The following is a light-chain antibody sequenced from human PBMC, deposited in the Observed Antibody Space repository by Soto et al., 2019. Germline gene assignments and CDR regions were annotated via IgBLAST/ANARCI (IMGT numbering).Light chain of an antibody. CDR2: EVS. J-gene: IGLJ1*01. CDR1: SSDIGDYNY. CDR3: ISFSSGSTLEV. V-gene: IGLV2-14*01. Sequence: QSVLTQPASVSGSPGQSITISCTGTSSDIGDYNYVSWYQQHPGKAPKLIIFEVSYRPSGVSRRFSGSKSGNTASLTISGLQAEDEADYYCISFSSGSTLEVFGTGTKVTVL.